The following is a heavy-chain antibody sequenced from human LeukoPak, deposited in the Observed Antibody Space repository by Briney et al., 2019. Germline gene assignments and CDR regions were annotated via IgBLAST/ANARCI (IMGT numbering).Heavy chain of an antibody. CDR1: GDSISGKY. V-gene: IGHV4-4*07. D-gene: IGHD3-9*01. J-gene: IGHJ5*02. CDR3: ARLDILVPRAVEWFDP. CDR2: ISSTGTT. Sequence: SETLSLTCTVSGDSISGKYWSWIRRPAGRGLEWPGRISSTGTTDYSPSLKGRATMSLDTSKNQFSLSLTSVTAADTAVYYCARLDILVPRAVEWFDPWGQGTLVIVSS.